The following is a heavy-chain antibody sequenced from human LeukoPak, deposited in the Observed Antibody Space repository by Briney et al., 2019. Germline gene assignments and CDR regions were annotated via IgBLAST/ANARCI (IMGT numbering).Heavy chain of an antibody. Sequence: ASVKVSCKASGYTFTSYGISWVRQAPGQGLEWMGWISAYNGNTNYAQKLQGRVTMTTDTSTSTAYMELRSLRSDDTAVYYCARGVAPDSGVLLWFGELLGSGSNWFDPWGQGTLVTVSS. D-gene: IGHD3-10*01. J-gene: IGHJ5*02. CDR2: ISAYNGNT. CDR3: ARGVAPDSGVLLWFGELLGSGSNWFDP. CDR1: GYTFTSYG. V-gene: IGHV1-18*01.